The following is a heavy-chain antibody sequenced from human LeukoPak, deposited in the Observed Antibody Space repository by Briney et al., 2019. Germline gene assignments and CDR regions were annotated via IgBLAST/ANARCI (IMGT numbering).Heavy chain of an antibody. CDR3: ARGRNYGALTYYFDY. CDR1: GGSFSGYY. Sequence: SETLSLTCAVYGGSFSGYYWSWVRQPPGKGLEWIGEINRSGSTNYNPSLESRVTISVDTSKNQFSLNLTSVTAADTAVYYCARGRNYGALTYYFDYWAPGTLVTVSS. D-gene: IGHD4-17*01. CDR2: INRSGST. V-gene: IGHV4-34*01. J-gene: IGHJ4*02.